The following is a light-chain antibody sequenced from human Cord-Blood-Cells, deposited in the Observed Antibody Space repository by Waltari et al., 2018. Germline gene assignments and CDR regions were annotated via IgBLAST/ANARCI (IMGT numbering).Light chain of an antibody. J-gene: IGLJ3*02. V-gene: IGLV2-14*01. CDR2: DVS. CDR1: SRCVGGYNL. CDR3: SSYTSSSTLV. Sequence: SAMTQPPPVFGSPGQSFTISGHVTSRCVGGYNLLPCYQQHPDKAPKLMIYDVSKRPSGVSNRFSGSKSGNTASLTISGLQAEDEADYYCSSYTSSSTLVFGGGTKLTVL.